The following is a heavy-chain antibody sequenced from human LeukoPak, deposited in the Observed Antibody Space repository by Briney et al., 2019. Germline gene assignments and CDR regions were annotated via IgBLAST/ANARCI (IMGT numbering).Heavy chain of an antibody. CDR1: GFMFSDHE. J-gene: IGHJ3*02. CDR2: IGRSVTTI. Sequence: GGSLRLSCVASGFMFSDHEMNWVRQAPGKGLEWTSYIGRSVTTISYSDSVKGRFAIYRDNAKNSLYLQMNSLGAEDTALYFCASETSTGNFNALDIWGQGTMVTVSS. D-gene: IGHD4-23*01. CDR3: ASETSTGNFNALDI. V-gene: IGHV3-48*03.